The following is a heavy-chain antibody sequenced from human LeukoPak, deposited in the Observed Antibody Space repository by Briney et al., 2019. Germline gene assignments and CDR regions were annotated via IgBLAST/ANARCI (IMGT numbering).Heavy chain of an antibody. J-gene: IGHJ4*02. CDR3: ASGYYYDSSGPPDYFDY. V-gene: IGHV3-7*01. D-gene: IGHD3-22*01. CDR2: IKQDGSEK. Sequence: PGGSLRLSCAASGFTFSSCWMSWVRQAPGKGLEWVANIKQDGSEKYYVDSVKGRFTMSRDNAKNSVYLQMNSLRAEDTAVYYCASGYYYDSSGPPDYFDYWGQGTLVTVSS. CDR1: GFTFSSCW.